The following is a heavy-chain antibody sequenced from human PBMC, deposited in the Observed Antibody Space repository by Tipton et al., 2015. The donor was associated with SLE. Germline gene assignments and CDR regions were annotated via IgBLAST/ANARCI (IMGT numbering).Heavy chain of an antibody. CDR2: IHHSGST. Sequence: TLSLTCAVSGDSISSDLWWSWVRQPPGKGLEWVGEIHHSGSTNYNPSLKSRVTISVDKSKNQFSLRLSSVTAADTAVYYCARDEYRYDATGYHLLGHFDFWGQGTLVTVSS. CDR1: GDSISSDLW. CDR3: ARDEYRYDATGYHLLGHFDF. V-gene: IGHV4-4*02. D-gene: IGHD3-22*01. J-gene: IGHJ4*02.